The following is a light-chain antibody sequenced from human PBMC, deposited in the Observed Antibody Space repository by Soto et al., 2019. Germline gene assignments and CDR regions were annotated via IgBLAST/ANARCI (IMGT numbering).Light chain of an antibody. CDR1: SSNIGSNY. CDR2: SNY. J-gene: IGLJ3*02. V-gene: IGLV1-47*02. Sequence: QSVLSQSPSASGTPGQRVTISCSGSSSNIGSNYVFWYQQLPGTAPKVLIYSNYQRPSGVPDRFSGSKSGSSASLAISGLRSEDEAEYYCAAWYDSLRGWVFGGGTKLTVL. CDR3: AAWYDSLRGWV.